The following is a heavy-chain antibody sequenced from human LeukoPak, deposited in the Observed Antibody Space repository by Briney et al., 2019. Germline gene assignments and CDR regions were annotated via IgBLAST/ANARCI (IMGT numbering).Heavy chain of an antibody. CDR3: ARDGSSSWLAYYFDY. J-gene: IGHJ4*02. CDR2: IYYSGST. D-gene: IGHD6-13*01. CDR1: GGSISSGDYY. V-gene: IGHV4-30-4*08. Sequence: SQTLSLTCTVSGGSISSGDYYWSWIRQPPGKGLEWIGYIYYSGSTYYNPSLKSRVTISVDTSKNQFSLKLSSVTAADTAMYYCARDGSSSWLAYYFDYWGQGTLVTVSS.